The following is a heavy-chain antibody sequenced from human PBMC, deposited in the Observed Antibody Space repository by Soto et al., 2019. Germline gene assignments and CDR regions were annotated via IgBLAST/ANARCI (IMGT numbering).Heavy chain of an antibody. CDR1: GYTFTGYY. CDR2: INPNSGGT. CDR3: APQGVLTGPDPWYGMDV. V-gene: IGHV1-2*02. Sequence: QVQLVQSGAEVKKPGASVKVSCKASGYTFTGYYMHWVRQAPGQGLEWMGWINPNSGGTNYAQKFQGRVTMTRDTSISTAYMELSRLRSDDTAVYYCAPQGVLTGPDPWYGMDVWGQGATVTVSS. J-gene: IGHJ6*02. D-gene: IGHD3-9*01.